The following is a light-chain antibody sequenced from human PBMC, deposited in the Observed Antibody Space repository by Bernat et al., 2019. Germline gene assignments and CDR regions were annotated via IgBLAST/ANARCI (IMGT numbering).Light chain of an antibody. V-gene: IGKV3-20*01. CDR2: GAS. CDR1: QDINSRF. J-gene: IGKJ4*01. Sequence: EIVLTQSPGTLSLSPGERAALSCRASQDINSRFFAWYQQKAGQAPRLLIHGASSRATGVPDRFSGSGSGTDFTLTIDRLEPEYFGVYYCQQYGSSPLPFGGGTKVEIK. CDR3: QQYGSSPLP.